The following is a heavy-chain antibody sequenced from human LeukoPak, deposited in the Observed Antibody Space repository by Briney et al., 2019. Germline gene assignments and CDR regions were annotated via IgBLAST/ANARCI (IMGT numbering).Heavy chain of an antibody. CDR3: ASLGTLRS. CDR2: ISYSGTN. CDR1: GASVSSSSYY. J-gene: IGHJ5*02. D-gene: IGHD7-27*01. V-gene: IGHV4-39*01. Sequence: SETLSLTCTVSGASVSSSSYYWGWIGQPLGKGLEWIGSISYSGTNYNNPSLKTRVSISIDTSKNQFSVELTSVTAADTAMYYCASLGTLRSWGQGTLVTVSS.